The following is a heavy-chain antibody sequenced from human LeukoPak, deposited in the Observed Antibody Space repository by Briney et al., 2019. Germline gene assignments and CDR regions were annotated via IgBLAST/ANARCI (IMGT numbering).Heavy chain of an antibody. D-gene: IGHD4-17*01. CDR3: AKAAYGDYAGAFDI. CDR1: GFTFSTYA. J-gene: IGHJ3*02. V-gene: IGHV3-23*01. CDR2: IRGSGAGK. Sequence: GGSLRLSCAASGFTFSTYAMTWVRQAPGKGLEWVSSIRGSGAGKFYAAPVKGRFTTSRDNSKNTLYVQMNSLRAEDTAVYYCAKAAYGDYAGAFDIWGQGTMVIVSS.